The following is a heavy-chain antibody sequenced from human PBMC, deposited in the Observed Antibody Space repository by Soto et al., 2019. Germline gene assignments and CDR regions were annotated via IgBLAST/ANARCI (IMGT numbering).Heavy chain of an antibody. Sequence: SVKVSCKTSGGTLNNYAINWVRQAPGQGLEWMGGILPVSAPPDYAQKFQGRVSITADHSTSTVYMELSRLKSDDTAVYFCATDSNYDVSNSFWGQGTLVTVSS. D-gene: IGHD3-3*01. V-gene: IGHV1-69*13. CDR1: GGTLNNYA. CDR3: ATDSNYDVSNSF. CDR2: ILPVSAPP. J-gene: IGHJ4*02.